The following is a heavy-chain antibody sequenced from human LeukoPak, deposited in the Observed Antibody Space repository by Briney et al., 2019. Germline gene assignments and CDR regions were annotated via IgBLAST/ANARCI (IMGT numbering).Heavy chain of an antibody. D-gene: IGHD3-10*01. CDR1: GGSFSGYY. J-gene: IGHJ4*02. V-gene: IGHV4-34*01. CDR2: INQSGST. CDR3: ARLYGSGSYYRH. Sequence: PSETLSLTCVVYGGSFSGYYWSWIRQPPGKGLEWIGEINQSGSTNYNPSPQSRVTIPVDTSKIQFSLRVSSETAADTAVYYCARLYGSGSYYRHWGQGTLVTVSS.